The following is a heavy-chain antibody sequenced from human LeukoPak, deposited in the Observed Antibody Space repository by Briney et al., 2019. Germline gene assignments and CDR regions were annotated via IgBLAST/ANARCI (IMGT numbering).Heavy chain of an antibody. V-gene: IGHV3-48*02. CDR1: GFPFGSYV. CDR2: INHNAEMI. D-gene: IGHD3-9*01. J-gene: IGHJ5*02. CDR3: ARDHDWAFNL. Sequence: GGSLRLSCEGSGFPFGSYVMSWVRQAPGKGLEWIAYINHNAEMIFYPDFVKGRFTISRDNPKKSLYLQMNALRYEDTAIYYCARDHDWAFNLWGQGTLVTVSS.